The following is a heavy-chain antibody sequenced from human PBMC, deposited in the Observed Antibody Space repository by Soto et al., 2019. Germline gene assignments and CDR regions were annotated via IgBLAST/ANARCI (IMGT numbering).Heavy chain of an antibody. Sequence: QVQLVESGGGVVQPGRSLRLSCAASGFTFSSYGMHWVRQAPGKGLEWVAVISYDGSNKYYADSVKGRFTISRDNSKNTLYLQMNSLRAEDTAVYYCAKDSPPSYSGYDLGDPRNDHFDYWGQGTLVTVSS. CDR2: ISYDGSNK. D-gene: IGHD5-12*01. CDR3: AKDSPPSYSGYDLGDPRNDHFDY. V-gene: IGHV3-30*18. J-gene: IGHJ4*02. CDR1: GFTFSSYG.